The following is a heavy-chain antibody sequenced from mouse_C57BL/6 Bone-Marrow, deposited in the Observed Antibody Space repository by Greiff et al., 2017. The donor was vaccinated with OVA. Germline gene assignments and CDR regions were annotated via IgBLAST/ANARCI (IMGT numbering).Heavy chain of an antibody. CDR1: GYTFTSYW. V-gene: IGHV1-69*01. Sequence: VQLQQPGAELVMPGASVKLSCKASGYTFTSYWMHWVKQRPGQGLEWIGEIDPSDSYTNYNQKFKGKSTLTVDKSSSTAYMQLSSLTSEDSAVYYCARGVRDYYAMDYWGQGTSVTVSS. CDR3: ARGVRDYYAMDY. CDR2: IDPSDSYT. J-gene: IGHJ4*01.